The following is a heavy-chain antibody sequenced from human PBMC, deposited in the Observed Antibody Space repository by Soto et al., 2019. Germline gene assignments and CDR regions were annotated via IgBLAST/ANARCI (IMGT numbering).Heavy chain of an antibody. CDR2: IYYSGST. V-gene: IGHV4-31*03. D-gene: IGHD4-17*01. CDR3: ARDTDYGDYWYYFDY. CDR1: GGSISSGGYY. J-gene: IGHJ4*02. Sequence: QVQLQESGPGLVKPSQTLSLTCTVSGGSISSGGYYWSWIRQHPGKGLEWIGYIYYSGSTYYNPSLKSRVTISVDTSKNQFSLKLSSVTAADTAVYYCARDTDYGDYWYYFDYWGQGTLVTVSS.